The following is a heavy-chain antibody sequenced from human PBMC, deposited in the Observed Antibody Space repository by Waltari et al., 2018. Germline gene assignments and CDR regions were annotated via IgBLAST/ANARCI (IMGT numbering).Heavy chain of an antibody. J-gene: IGHJ4*02. CDR1: GFTFTSYG. V-gene: IGHV1-18*01. Sequence: GAEVKKPGASVKVSCEASGFTFTSYGISWVRPAPGQGLEWMGWISAYNGNTNYAQKLQDRVTMTTDTSTSTAYMELRNLRSDDTAVYYCCRAPLLNFDYWGQGTLVTVSS. CDR3: CRAPLLNFDY. D-gene: IGHD1-26*01. CDR2: ISAYNGNT.